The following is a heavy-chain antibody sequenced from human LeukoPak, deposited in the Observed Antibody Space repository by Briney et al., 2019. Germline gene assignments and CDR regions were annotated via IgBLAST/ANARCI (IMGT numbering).Heavy chain of an antibody. CDR3: ARGKGITMIVAH. CDR1: GYTFTGSY. D-gene: IGHD3-22*01. V-gene: IGHV1-2*02. CDR2: INPNSGGT. Sequence: ASVKVSCKASGYTFTGSYIHWVRQAPGQGFEWMGWINPNSGGTNYAQKFQGRVTMTRDTSISTAYMELSRLRSDDTAVYYCARGKGITMIVAHWGQGTLVTVSS. J-gene: IGHJ4*02.